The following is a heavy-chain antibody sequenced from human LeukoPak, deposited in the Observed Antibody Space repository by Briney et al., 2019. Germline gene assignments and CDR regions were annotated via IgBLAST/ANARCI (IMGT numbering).Heavy chain of an antibody. J-gene: IGHJ4*02. V-gene: IGHV3-30*18. CDR3: AKGVDYCSGGSCPADY. CDR1: GFTFSSHW. CDR2: ISYDGNNK. D-gene: IGHD2-15*01. Sequence: GGSLRLSCAASGFTFSSHWMTWVRQAPGEGLEWVAVISYDGNNKYYADSVKGRFTISRDNSKNTLFLQMNSLRAEDTAVYYCAKGVDYCSGGSCPADYWGPGTLVTVSS.